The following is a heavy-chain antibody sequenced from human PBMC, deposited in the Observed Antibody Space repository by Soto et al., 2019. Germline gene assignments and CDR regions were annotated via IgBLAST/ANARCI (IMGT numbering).Heavy chain of an antibody. CDR1: GFIFSNYA. V-gene: IGHV3-23*01. J-gene: IGHJ2*01. CDR3: AKEPVGPDWYFDL. CDR2: ISGSGVNT. Sequence: GGSLRLSCAASGFIFSNYAMSWVRQAPGKGPEWVSSISGSGVNTFYADSVKGRFTISRDNSKNMLYLQMNSLRAEDTAVYNCAKEPVGPDWYFDLWGRGTLVTVSS.